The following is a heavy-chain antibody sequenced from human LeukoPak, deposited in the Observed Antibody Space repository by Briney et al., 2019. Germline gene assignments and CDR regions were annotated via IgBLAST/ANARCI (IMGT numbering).Heavy chain of an antibody. J-gene: IGHJ3*02. CDR2: IIPIFGTA. D-gene: IGHD2-2*02. CDR3: ARESDIVVVPAAIRDHDAFDI. CDR1: GYTFTSYG. Sequence: ASVKVSCKASGYTFTSYGISWVRQAPGQGLEWMGGIIPIFGTANYAQKFQGRVTITTDESTSTAYMELSSLRSEDTAVYYCARESDIVVVPAAIRDHDAFDIWGQGTMVTVSS. V-gene: IGHV1-69*05.